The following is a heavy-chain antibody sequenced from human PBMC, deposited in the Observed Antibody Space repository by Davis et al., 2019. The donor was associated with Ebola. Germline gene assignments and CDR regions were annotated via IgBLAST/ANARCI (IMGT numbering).Heavy chain of an antibody. CDR2: ISGYNGNT. J-gene: IGHJ5*02. D-gene: IGHD3-22*01. Sequence: AASVKVSCKASGYTFTSYGISWVRQAPGQGLEWMGWISGYNGNTNYAQKLQGRITMTTDTSTSTAYMELRSLRSDDTAVYYCARVITMIVAGSWFDPWGQGTLVTVSS. V-gene: IGHV1-18*01. CDR1: GYTFTSYG. CDR3: ARVITMIVAGSWFDP.